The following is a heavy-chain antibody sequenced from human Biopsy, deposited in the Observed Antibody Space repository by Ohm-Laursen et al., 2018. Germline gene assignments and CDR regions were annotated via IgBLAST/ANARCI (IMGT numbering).Heavy chain of an antibody. Sequence: SSVKVSCKASGDTFTASAISWVRQVPGQGLDWMGRIIPILGTVDYGQNFQGRVTIRADTSTTFLELTSLRYDDTAVYYCASGDIGGIGLDVWGLGTTVTVSS. J-gene: IGHJ6*02. CDR2: IIPILGTV. D-gene: IGHD3-10*01. CDR1: GDTFTASA. CDR3: ASGDIGGIGLDV. V-gene: IGHV1-69*04.